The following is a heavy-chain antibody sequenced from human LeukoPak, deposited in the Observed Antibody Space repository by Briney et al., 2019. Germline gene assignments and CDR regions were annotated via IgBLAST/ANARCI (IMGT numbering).Heavy chain of an antibody. D-gene: IGHD6-19*01. Sequence: ASVKVSCKASGYTFNNYAISWVRQAPGQGLEWMGWISAYNGNTNYAQNFQGRVTMTTDTSTSTAYMEVRSLRSDDTAVYYCARMYSSGWPLDPVDIWGQGTMVTAS. CDR3: ARMYSSGWPLDPVDI. J-gene: IGHJ3*02. CDR2: ISAYNGNT. CDR1: GYTFNNYA. V-gene: IGHV1-18*01.